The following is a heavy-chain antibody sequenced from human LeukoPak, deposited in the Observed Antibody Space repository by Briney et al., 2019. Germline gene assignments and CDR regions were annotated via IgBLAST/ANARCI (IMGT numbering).Heavy chain of an antibody. CDR2: IYYSGST. V-gene: IGHV4-4*02. D-gene: IGHD5-12*01. CDR1: GGSITNSYW. J-gene: IGHJ4*02. CDR3: ARAGGRDFHFDS. Sequence: PSGTLSLTCAVSGGSITNSYWWTWVRQSPGKGLEWVGEIYYSGSTNYNPSLKSRVTMSVDKSKNQFSLKLSSVTAADTAFYFCARAGGRDFHFDSWGQGTLVTVFS.